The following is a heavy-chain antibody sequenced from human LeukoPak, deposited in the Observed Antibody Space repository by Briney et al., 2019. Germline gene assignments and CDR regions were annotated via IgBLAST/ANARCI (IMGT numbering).Heavy chain of an antibody. Sequence: SETLSLTCTVSGGSISSYYWSWIRQPPGKGLEWIGYIYYSGSTNYNPSLKSRVTISVDTSKNQFSLKLSSVTAADTAVYYCARVAAPAARVRYFQHWGQGTLVTVSS. J-gene: IGHJ1*01. CDR3: ARVAAPAARVRYFQH. CDR1: GGSISSYY. D-gene: IGHD2-2*01. CDR2: IYYSGST. V-gene: IGHV4-59*01.